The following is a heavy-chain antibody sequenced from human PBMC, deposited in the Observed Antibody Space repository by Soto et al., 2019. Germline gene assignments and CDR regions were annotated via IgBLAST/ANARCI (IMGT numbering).Heavy chain of an antibody. CDR1: GFTFSSYA. CDR2: ISGSGGST. V-gene: IGHV3-23*01. CDR3: ATVVEGGWLFDY. D-gene: IGHD6-19*01. J-gene: IGHJ4*02. Sequence: EVQLLESGGGLVQPGGSLRLSCAASGFTFSSYAMSWIRQAPGKGLEWVSAISGSGGSTYYADSVKGRFTISRDNSKNTLYLQMNSLRAEDTAVYYCATVVEGGWLFDYWGQGTLVTVSS.